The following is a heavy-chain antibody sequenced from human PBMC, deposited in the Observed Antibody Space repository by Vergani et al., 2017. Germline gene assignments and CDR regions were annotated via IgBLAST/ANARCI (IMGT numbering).Heavy chain of an antibody. CDR1: GESFSSFY. CDR2: INNDGHT. J-gene: IGHJ4*02. Sequence: QVQLQQWGAGVVKPSGTLSLTCAVFGESFSSFYWSWIRQPPGKGLEWIGEINNDGHTNYNPSLESRVTVSIDTAKNQFSLNLMSVTAADTAMYSCAVRSLINLMCGEIGTKRTFDYWSQGSLVTVS. V-gene: IGHV4-34*02. CDR3: AVRSLINLMCGEIGTKRTFDY. D-gene: IGHD4-17*01.